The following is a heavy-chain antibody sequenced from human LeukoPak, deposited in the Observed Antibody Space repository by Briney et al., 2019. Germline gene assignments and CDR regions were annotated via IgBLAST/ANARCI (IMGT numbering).Heavy chain of an antibody. D-gene: IGHD3-22*01. CDR1: GYTFTGYY. CDR3: AIGAYYYDSSGPWDY. V-gene: IGHV1-2*02. Sequence: EASVKVSCKASGYTFTGYYMHWVRQAPGQGLEWMGWINLNSGGTNYAQKFQGRVTMTRDTSISTAYMELSRLRSDDTAVYYCAIGAYYYDSSGPWDYWGQGTLVTVSS. CDR2: INLNSGGT. J-gene: IGHJ4*02.